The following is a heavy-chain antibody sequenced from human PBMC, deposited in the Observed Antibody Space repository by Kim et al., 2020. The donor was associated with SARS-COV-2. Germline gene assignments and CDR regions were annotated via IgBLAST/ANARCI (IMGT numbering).Heavy chain of an antibody. V-gene: IGHV3-23*01. CDR1: GFTFSSYA. D-gene: IGHD3-9*01. CDR2: ISGSGGST. J-gene: IGHJ6*02. Sequence: GGSLRLSCAASGFTFSSYAMSWVRQAPGKGLEWVSAISGSGGSTYYADSVKGRFTISRDNSKNTLYLQMNSLRAEDTAVYYCAKPQYYDILTGYYGLSDLPRPLAHYYGMDVWGQGTTVTVSS. CDR3: AKPQYYDILTGYYGLSDLPRPLAHYYGMDV.